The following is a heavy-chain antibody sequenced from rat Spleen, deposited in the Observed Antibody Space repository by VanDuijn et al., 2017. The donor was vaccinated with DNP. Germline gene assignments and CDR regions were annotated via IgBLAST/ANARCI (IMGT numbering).Heavy chain of an antibody. CDR2: IFYDDGSA. V-gene: IGHV5S10*01. D-gene: IGHD1-12*02. CDR3: ATPMA. Sequence: EVQLVESGGGLVQPGRSLKLSCAASGFTFSDYNMAWVRQAPKKGLEWVATIFYDDGSAYYGDSVKDRFTISRDNTKSTLYLRMDSLTSEDTATYYCATPMAWGQGVMVTVSS. J-gene: IGHJ2*01. CDR1: GFTFSDYN.